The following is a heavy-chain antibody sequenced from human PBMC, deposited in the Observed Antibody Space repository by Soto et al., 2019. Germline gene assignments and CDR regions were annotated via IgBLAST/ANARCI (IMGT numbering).Heavy chain of an antibody. CDR2: ISGSGGST. D-gene: IGHD7-27*01. CDR3: ARDSPASNSHDAFDI. V-gene: IGHV3-23*01. Sequence: GGSLRLSCAASGFTFSSYAMSWVRQAPGKGLEWVSAISGSGGSTYYADSVKGRFTISRDNAKNSLYLQMNSLRAEDTAVYYCARDSPASNSHDAFDIWGQGTMVTVSS. J-gene: IGHJ3*02. CDR1: GFTFSSYA.